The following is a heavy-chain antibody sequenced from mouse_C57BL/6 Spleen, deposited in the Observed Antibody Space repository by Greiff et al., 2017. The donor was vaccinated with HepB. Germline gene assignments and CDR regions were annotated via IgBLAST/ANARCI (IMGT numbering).Heavy chain of an antibody. Sequence: QVQLQQPGAELVKPGASVKLSCKASGYTFTSYWMHWVKQRPGQGLEWIGMIHPNSGSTNYNEKFKSKATLTVDKSSSTAYMQLSSLTSEDSAVYYCARPPARENYAMDYWGQGTSVTVSS. CDR2: IHPNSGST. V-gene: IGHV1-64*01. D-gene: IGHD3-3*01. CDR3: ARPPARENYAMDY. J-gene: IGHJ4*01. CDR1: GYTFTSYW.